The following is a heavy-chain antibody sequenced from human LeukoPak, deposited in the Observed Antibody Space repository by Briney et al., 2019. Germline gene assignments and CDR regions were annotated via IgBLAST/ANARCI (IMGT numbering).Heavy chain of an antibody. D-gene: IGHD3-3*01. J-gene: IGHJ6*02. V-gene: IGHV4-34*01. CDR2: INHSRST. CDR3: ARGWVGVVIIDYYYYGMDV. Sequence: SETLSLTCAVYGGSLSGYYWSWIRQPPGKGLEWIGEINHSRSTNYNPSLKSRVTISVDTSKNQFSLKLSSVTAADTAVYYCARGWVGVVIIDYYYYGMDVWGQGTTVTVSS. CDR1: GGSLSGYY.